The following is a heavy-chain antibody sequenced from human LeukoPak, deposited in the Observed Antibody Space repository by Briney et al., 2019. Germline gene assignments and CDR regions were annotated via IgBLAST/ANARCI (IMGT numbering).Heavy chain of an antibody. J-gene: IGHJ4*02. Sequence: SVTVSCKASGGTFSSYAISWVRQAPGQGLEWMGGIIPIFGTANYAQKFQGRVTITTDESTSTAYMELSSLRSEDTAVYYCARASSGYDFPPDYWGQGTLVTVSS. CDR3: ARASSGYDFPPDY. V-gene: IGHV1-69*05. CDR1: GGTFSSYA. CDR2: IIPIFGTA. D-gene: IGHD5-12*01.